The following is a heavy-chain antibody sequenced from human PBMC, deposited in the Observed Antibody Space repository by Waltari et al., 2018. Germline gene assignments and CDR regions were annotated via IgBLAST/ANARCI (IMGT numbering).Heavy chain of an antibody. D-gene: IGHD6-13*01. CDR3: ARDREQQLILDY. CDR2: ISSSSSYI. V-gene: IGHV3-21*01. J-gene: IGHJ4*02. CDR1: GFTFSSYS. Sequence: EVQLVESGGGLVKPGGSLRLSCAASGFTFSSYSMNWVRKAPGKGLEWVSSISSSSSYIYYADSVKGRFTISRDNAKNSLYLQMNSLRAEDTAVYYCARDREQQLILDYWGQGTLVTVSS.